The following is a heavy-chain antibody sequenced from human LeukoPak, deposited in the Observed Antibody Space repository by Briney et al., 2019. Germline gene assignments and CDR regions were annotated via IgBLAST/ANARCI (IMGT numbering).Heavy chain of an antibody. D-gene: IGHD5-12*01. Sequence: GGSLRLSCAASGFTFSSYGMHWVRQAPGKGLEWVAVIWYDGSNKYYADSVKGRFTISRDNSKNTLYLQMNGLRAEDTAVYYCARDSAFEWLRSYYFDYWGQGTLVTVSS. V-gene: IGHV3-33*08. J-gene: IGHJ4*02. CDR3: ARDSAFEWLRSYYFDY. CDR1: GFTFSSYG. CDR2: IWYDGSNK.